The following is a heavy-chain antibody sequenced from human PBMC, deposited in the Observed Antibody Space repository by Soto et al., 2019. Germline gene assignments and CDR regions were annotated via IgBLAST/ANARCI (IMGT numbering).Heavy chain of an antibody. J-gene: IGHJ6*02. D-gene: IGHD6-6*01. Sequence: TLSLTCTVSRGSISSGGYYWSWIRQHPGKGLEWIGYIYYSGSTYYNPSLKSRVTISVDTSKNQFSLKLSSVTAADTAVYYCARDSGSIAAPSGYYYYGMDVWGQGTTVTVSS. CDR3: ARDSGSIAAPSGYYYYGMDV. V-gene: IGHV4-31*03. CDR1: RGSISSGGYY. CDR2: IYYSGST.